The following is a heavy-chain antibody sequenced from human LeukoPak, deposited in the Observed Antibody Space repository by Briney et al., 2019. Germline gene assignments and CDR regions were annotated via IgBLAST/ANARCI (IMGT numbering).Heavy chain of an antibody. CDR3: ARGGYDILTGYDY. J-gene: IGHJ4*02. V-gene: IGHV1-69*13. Sequence: ASVKVSCKTSGGTLSNYAISWVRQAPGQGLEWMGGIIPIFGTANYAQKFQGRVTITADESTSTAYMELSSLRSEDTAVYYCARGGYDILTGYDYWGQGTLVTVSS. D-gene: IGHD3-9*01. CDR2: IIPIFGTA. CDR1: GGTLSNYA.